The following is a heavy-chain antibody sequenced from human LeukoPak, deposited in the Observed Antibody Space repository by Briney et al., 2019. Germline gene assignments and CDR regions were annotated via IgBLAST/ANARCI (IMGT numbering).Heavy chain of an antibody. CDR2: ISYDGSNK. CDR3: AKNWGDYGNWFDP. J-gene: IGHJ5*02. V-gene: IGHV3-30-3*02. CDR1: GFTFSSYA. D-gene: IGHD4-17*01. Sequence: PGGSLRLSCAASGFTFSSYAMHWVRQAPGKGLEWVAVISYDGSNKYYADSVKGRFTISRDNAKNTLYLQMNSLRAEDTAVYYCAKNWGDYGNWFDPWGQGTLVTVSS.